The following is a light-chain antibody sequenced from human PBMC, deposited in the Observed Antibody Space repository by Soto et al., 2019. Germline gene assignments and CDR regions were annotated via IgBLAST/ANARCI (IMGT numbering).Light chain of an antibody. Sequence: QSVLTQPPSVSGAPGQRVTISCTGSSSNIGAGHDVHWYQQLPGTAPKLLIYGNGNRPSGVPDRFSGSKSGTSASLAITGLQAADEADYYCQSYDSSLSGSEVFGTGTKVTVL. CDR3: QSYDSSLSGSEV. CDR2: GNG. CDR1: SSNIGAGHD. V-gene: IGLV1-40*01. J-gene: IGLJ1*01.